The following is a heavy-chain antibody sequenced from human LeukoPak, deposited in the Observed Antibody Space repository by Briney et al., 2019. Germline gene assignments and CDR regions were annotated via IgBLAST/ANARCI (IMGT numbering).Heavy chain of an antibody. CDR2: ISARSKFT. D-gene: IGHD2-2*01. CDR3: ARPYVNYADDY. J-gene: IGHJ4*02. CDR1: GVTFSGYA. V-gene: IGHV3-23*01. Sequence: PGGSLRLSCTISGVTFSGYAMSWVRQAPGKGLEWVSAISARSKFTYYADSVKGRFTISRDNSKNTLYLQMNSLRAEDTAVYYCARPYVNYADDYWGQGTLVTVSS.